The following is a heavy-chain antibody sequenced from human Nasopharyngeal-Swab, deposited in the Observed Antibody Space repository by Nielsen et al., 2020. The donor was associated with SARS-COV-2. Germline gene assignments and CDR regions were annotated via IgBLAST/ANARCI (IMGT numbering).Heavy chain of an antibody. Sequence: SETLSLTCTVPGYSINSGYYWGWTRQPPGKGLEWIGSIYHSGSTYYNPSLKSRVTISVDTSKNQFSLKLSSVTAADTAVYYCARVVGAEPAYYYYYMDVWGKGTTVTVSS. CDR2: IYHSGST. D-gene: IGHD2-2*01. V-gene: IGHV4-38-2*02. J-gene: IGHJ6*03. CDR1: GYSINSGYY. CDR3: ARVVGAEPAYYYYYMDV.